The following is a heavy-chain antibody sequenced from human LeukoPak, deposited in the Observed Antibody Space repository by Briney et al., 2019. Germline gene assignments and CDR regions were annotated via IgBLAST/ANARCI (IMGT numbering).Heavy chain of an antibody. Sequence: PGGSLRLSCAASGITLSNYWMTWVRQAPGKGLEWVANIKQDGSLTHYVDSVKCRFTISRDNAKNSLFFLMDSLGVEDTAVYYCATMDGTGYVGYWGQGTLVTVSS. CDR3: ATMDGTGYVGY. D-gene: IGHD2-8*02. CDR2: IKQDGSLT. CDR1: GITLSNYW. J-gene: IGHJ4*02. V-gene: IGHV3-7*01.